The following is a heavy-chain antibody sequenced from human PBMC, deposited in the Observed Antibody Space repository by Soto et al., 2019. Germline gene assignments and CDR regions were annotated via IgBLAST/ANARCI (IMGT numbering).Heavy chain of an antibody. CDR2: INHSGST. D-gene: IGHD6-19*01. CDR1: GGSFSGYY. V-gene: IGHV4-34*01. CDR3: ARDFPFIAVAGTGFDY. J-gene: IGHJ4*02. Sequence: PSETLSLTCAVYGGSFSGYYWSWIRQPPGKGLEWIGEINHSGSTNYNPSLKSRVTISVDTSKNQFSLKLSSVTAADTAVYYCARDFPFIAVAGTGFDYWGQGTLVTVSS.